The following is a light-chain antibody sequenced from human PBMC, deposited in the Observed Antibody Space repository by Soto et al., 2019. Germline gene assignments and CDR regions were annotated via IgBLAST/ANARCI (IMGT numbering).Light chain of an antibody. CDR2: EVS. V-gene: IGLV2-8*01. CDR3: SSYAVSNNVV. Sequence: QSVLTQPPSAYGSPGQSVTISCTGTSTDVGGYSHVSWYQQHPGKAPKVMIYEVSKRPSGVPDRFSGSKSGNTASLTVSGLQAEDEADYYCSSYAVSNNVVFGGGTKLTVL. J-gene: IGLJ2*01. CDR1: STDVGGYSH.